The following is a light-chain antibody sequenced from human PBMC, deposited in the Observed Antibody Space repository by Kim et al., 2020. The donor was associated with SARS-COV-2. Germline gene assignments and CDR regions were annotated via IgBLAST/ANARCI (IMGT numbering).Light chain of an antibody. Sequence: SPGERATLSCRARQSVRSSYLAWYQQKPGQAPRLLIYGASSRATGIPDRFSGSGSGTDFTLTISRLEPEDFAVYYCQQYGSSPPTFGQGTKVDIK. V-gene: IGKV3-20*01. CDR3: QQYGSSPPT. CDR1: QSVRSSY. CDR2: GAS. J-gene: IGKJ1*01.